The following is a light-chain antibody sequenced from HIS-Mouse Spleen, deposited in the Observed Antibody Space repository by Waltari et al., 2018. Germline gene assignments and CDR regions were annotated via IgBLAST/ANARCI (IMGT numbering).Light chain of an antibody. V-gene: IGKV4-1*01. Sequence: DIVMTQSPDSLAVSLGERATINCESSQSVLYSSNNKNYLAWYQRKPGQPPKRLIYWALTRESGVPDRFSGSGSGTDFTLTISSLQAEDVAVYYCQQYYSTPLTFGGGTKVEIK. CDR1: QSVLYSSNNKNY. CDR3: QQYYSTPLT. J-gene: IGKJ4*01. CDR2: WAL.